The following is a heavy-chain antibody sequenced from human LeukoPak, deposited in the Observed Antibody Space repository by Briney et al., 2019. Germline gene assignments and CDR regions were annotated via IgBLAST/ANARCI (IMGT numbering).Heavy chain of an antibody. D-gene: IGHD1-7*01. CDR2: LSAGKQVP. J-gene: IGHJ4*02. V-gene: IGHV3-23*01. CDR1: GFTFSTHS. CDR3: AKVRVVFNWNYAYYFDS. Sequence: GGSLRLSCLASGFTFSTHSLSWVRQAPGKGLEWVSALSAGKQVPYYADSVKGRFTVSRDNSKNTLYLQMNSLRAEDTAVYYCAKVRVVFNWNYAYYFDSWGQGTLVTVSS.